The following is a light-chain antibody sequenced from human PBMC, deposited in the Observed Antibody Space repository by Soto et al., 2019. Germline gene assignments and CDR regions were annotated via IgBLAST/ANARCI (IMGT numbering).Light chain of an antibody. CDR2: EVT. J-gene: IGLJ3*02. CDR3: SSYAASNNFYFV. Sequence: QSVLTQPTSASGSPGQSVTISCTGTSSDVGGYNYVSWYQQYPGRAPKLMIYEVTKRPSGVPDRFSGSKSGNTASLTVSGHQAEDEADYYCSSYAASNNFYFVFGGGTKLTVL. CDR1: SSDVGGYNY. V-gene: IGLV2-8*01.